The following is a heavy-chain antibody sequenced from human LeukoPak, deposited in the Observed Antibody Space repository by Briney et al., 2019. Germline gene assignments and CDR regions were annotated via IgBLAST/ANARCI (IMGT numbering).Heavy chain of an antibody. D-gene: IGHD5-18*01. CDR3: ARYTAMASPFDY. Sequence: PGGSLRLSCAASGFTFDDYGMSWVRQAPGKGLEWVSGINWNGGSTGYADSVKGRFTISRDNAKNSLYLQMNSLRAEDTAFYYCARYTAMASPFDYWGQGNLVTVSS. CDR1: GFTFDDYG. V-gene: IGHV3-20*04. CDR2: INWNGGST. J-gene: IGHJ4*02.